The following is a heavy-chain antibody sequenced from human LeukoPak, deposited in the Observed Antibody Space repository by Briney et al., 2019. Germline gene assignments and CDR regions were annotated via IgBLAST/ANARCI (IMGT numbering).Heavy chain of an antibody. J-gene: IGHJ4*02. Sequence: PGGSLRLSCAGSGFTFSSYSMNWVRQAPGKGLEWVSCISSSSSYIYYADSVKGRFTISRDNAKNSLYLQMNSLRAEDTAVYYCATSPAYSYGHPYYFDYWGQGTLVTVSS. CDR1: GFTFSSYS. CDR3: ATSPAYSYGHPYYFDY. CDR2: ISSSSSYI. D-gene: IGHD5-18*01. V-gene: IGHV3-21*01.